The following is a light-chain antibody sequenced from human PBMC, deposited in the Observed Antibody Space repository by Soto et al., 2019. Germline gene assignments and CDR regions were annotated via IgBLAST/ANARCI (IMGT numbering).Light chain of an antibody. CDR1: SSNMGSNT. CDR3: AAWDGSLNHIL. Sequence: QSALTQPPSASGTPGQGVAISCSGSSSNMGSNTVNWYQHLPGTAPKLLIYNDNQRPSGVPDRFFGSKSGTSASLAITGLQSEDEADYSCAAWDGSLNHILFGGGTKLTVL. CDR2: NDN. J-gene: IGLJ2*01. V-gene: IGLV1-44*01.